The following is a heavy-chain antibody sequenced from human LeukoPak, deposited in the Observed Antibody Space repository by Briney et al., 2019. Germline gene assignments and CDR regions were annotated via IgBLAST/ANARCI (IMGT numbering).Heavy chain of an antibody. D-gene: IGHD3-3*01. CDR3: ETFWSGTEYYMDV. CDR2: INHSGST. CDR1: GGSFSGYY. J-gene: IGHJ6*03. Sequence: PSETLSLTCAVYGGSFSGYYWSWIRQPPGKGLEWIGEINHSGSTNYNPSLKSRVTISVDTSKNQFSLKLSSVTAADTAVYYCETFWSGTEYYMDVWGKGTTVTVSS. V-gene: IGHV4-34*01.